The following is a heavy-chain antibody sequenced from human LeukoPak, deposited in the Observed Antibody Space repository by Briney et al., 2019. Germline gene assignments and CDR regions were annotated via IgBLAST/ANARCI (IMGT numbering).Heavy chain of an antibody. CDR1: GYTFTGYY. CDR2: INPNSGGT. J-gene: IGHJ5*02. CDR3: ARERDVIRYFGWLQRNNWFDP. D-gene: IGHD3-9*01. V-gene: IGHV1-2*02. Sequence: GASVKVSCKASGYTFTGYYMHWVRQAPGQGLEWMGWINPNSGGTNYAQKFQGRVTMTRDTSISTAYMELSRLRSDDTAVYYCARERDVIRYFGWLQRNNWFDPWGQGTLVTVSS.